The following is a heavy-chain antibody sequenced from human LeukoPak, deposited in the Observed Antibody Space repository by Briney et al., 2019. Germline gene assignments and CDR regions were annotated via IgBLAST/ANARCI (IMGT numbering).Heavy chain of an antibody. CDR2: ISGSGGST. CDR1: GFTFSSYG. Sequence: GGSLRLSCAASGFTFSSYGMSWVRQAPGKGLEWVSAISGSGGSTYYADSVKGRFTISRDNSKNTLYLQMNSLRAEDTAVYYCAKDIRYCGGDCYPYYFDYWGQGTLVTVSS. CDR3: AKDIRYCGGDCYPYYFDY. V-gene: IGHV3-23*01. J-gene: IGHJ4*02. D-gene: IGHD2-21*02.